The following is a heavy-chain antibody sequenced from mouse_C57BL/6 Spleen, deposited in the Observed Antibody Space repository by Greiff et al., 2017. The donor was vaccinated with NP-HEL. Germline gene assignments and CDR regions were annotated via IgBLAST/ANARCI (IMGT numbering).Heavy chain of an antibody. CDR2: INPYNGGT. CDR3: ARGGRGGFDY. J-gene: IGHJ2*01. Sequence: DVKLQESGPVLVKPGASVKMSCKASGYTFTDYYMNWVKQSHGKSLEWIGVINPYNGGTSYNQKFKGKDTLTVDKSSSTAYMELNSLTSEDSAVYYCARGGRGGFDYWGQGTTLTVSS. V-gene: IGHV1-19*01. CDR1: GYTFTDYY. D-gene: IGHD3-3*01.